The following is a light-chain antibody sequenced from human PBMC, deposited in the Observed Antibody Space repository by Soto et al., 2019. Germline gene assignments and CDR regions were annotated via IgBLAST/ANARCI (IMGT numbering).Light chain of an antibody. J-gene: IGKJ2*01. CDR2: AAS. Sequence: IPMTQSPSSLSAAVGDRVTITCRASQAVSSYLVWYQQKPGRAPELLIYAASTLQSGVPLRFSGSGSGTEFTLTISSLQPEDFATYYCQQLSYYPRTFGQGTKLEIK. CDR1: QAVSSY. CDR3: QQLSYYPRT. V-gene: IGKV1-9*01.